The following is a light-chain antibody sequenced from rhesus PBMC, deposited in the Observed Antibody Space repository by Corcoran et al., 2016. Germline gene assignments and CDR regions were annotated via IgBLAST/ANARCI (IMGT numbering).Light chain of an antibody. V-gene: IGKV1-25*01. CDR1: QGISNY. J-gene: IGKJ1*01. CDR2: KAS. CDR3: QQQNSYPPT. Sequence: IQMTQSPSSLSASMGDTVTITCRARQGISNYLAWYQQKPGKAPKFLIYKASTLQSGVPSRFTGSGLGTDVTLTISSLQPEDFPTYYCQQQNSYPPTFGQGTKVEIK.